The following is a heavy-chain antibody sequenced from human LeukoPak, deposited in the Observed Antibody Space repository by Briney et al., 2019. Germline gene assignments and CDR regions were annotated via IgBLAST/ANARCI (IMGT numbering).Heavy chain of an antibody. V-gene: IGHV3-74*01. Sequence: GGSLRLSCAASGFTFSSYWMHWVRQAPGKGLVWVSRINSDGSSTSYADSVKGRFTISRDNSKNTLYLQMNSLGADDTALYYCAKGDSGGYYPFYFWGQGTLVTVSS. CDR3: AKGDSGGYYPFYF. CDR2: INSDGSST. J-gene: IGHJ4*02. D-gene: IGHD1-26*01. CDR1: GFTFSSYW.